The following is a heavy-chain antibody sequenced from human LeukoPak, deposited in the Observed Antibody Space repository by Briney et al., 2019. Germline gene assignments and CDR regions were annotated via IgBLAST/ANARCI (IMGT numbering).Heavy chain of an antibody. D-gene: IGHD6-13*01. J-gene: IGHJ5*02. Sequence: ASVKVSCKASGYTFTGYYMHWVRQAPGQGLEWMGWINPNSGGTNYAQKFQGRVTMTRDTSISTAYMELSRLRSDDTAVCYCARDIGYSSSWYDSSWFDPWGQGTLVTVSS. CDR3: ARDIGYSSSWYDSSWFDP. V-gene: IGHV1-2*02. CDR1: GYTFTGYY. CDR2: INPNSGGT.